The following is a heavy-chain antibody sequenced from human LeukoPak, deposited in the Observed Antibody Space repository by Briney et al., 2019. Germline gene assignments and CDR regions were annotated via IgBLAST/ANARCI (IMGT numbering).Heavy chain of an antibody. CDR2: IYYSGST. Sequence: PSETLSLTCTVSGGSISGYYWTWIRQPPGKGLEYIGYIYYSGSTNHNPSLKSRVTISVDTSKNQFSLKLNSVTAADTAVYYCARGRYTFDYWGQGTLVTVSS. V-gene: IGHV4-59*01. D-gene: IGHD1-1*01. CDR1: GGSISGYY. CDR3: ARGRYTFDY. J-gene: IGHJ4*02.